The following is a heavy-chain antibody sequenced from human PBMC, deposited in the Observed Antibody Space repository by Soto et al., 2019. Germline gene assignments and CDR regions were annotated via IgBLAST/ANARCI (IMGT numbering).Heavy chain of an antibody. J-gene: IGHJ4*02. CDR2: ISGSGGST. CDR3: ARGQWLAFDY. Sequence: GGSLRLSSVASGVNFSNYGMTWVRQAPGKGLEWVSAISGSGGSTYYADSVKGRFTISRDNSKNTLFLQMNSLSAADTAVYYCARGQWLAFDYWGQGTLVTVSS. V-gene: IGHV3-23*01. CDR1: GVNFSNYG. D-gene: IGHD6-19*01.